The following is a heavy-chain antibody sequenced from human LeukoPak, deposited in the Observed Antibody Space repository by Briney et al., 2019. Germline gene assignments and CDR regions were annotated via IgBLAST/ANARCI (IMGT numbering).Heavy chain of an antibody. D-gene: IGHD6-19*01. J-gene: IGHJ3*02. CDR2: ISGSGGST. V-gene: IGHV3-23*01. CDR3: AKEQSSGLYGDAFDI. CDR1: GFTLSSYA. Sequence: GGSLRLSCAVSGFTLSSYAMSCVRQAPGKGLEWVSVISGSGGSTYYADSVKGRFTISRDNSKNTLYLQMDSLRAEDTAVYYCAKEQSSGLYGDAFDIWGQGTMVTVSS.